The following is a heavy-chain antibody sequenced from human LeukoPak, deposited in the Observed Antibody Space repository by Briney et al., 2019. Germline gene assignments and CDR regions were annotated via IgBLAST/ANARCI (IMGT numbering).Heavy chain of an antibody. D-gene: IGHD3-3*01. J-gene: IGHJ4*02. V-gene: IGHV3-15*01. CDR1: GFTFSNAW. CDR3: TTVDRREWSDNEFDY. Sequence: KPGGSLRLSCAASGFTFSNAWMSWVRQAPGKGLEWVGRIKSKTDGGTTDYAAPVKGRFTISRDDSKNTLYLQMNSLKTEDTAVYYCTTVDRREWSDNEFDYWGQGTLVTVSS. CDR2: IKSKTDGGTT.